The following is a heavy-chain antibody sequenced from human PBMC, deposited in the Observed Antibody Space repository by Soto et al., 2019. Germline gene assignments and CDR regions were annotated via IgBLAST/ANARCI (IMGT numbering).Heavy chain of an antibody. CDR3: AAGSSWYYYYYGMDV. Sequence: QMQLVQSGPEVKKPGTSVKVSCKASGFTFTSSAVQWVRQARGQRLEWIGWIVVGSGNTSYAQKFQKRVTITRDMSTSTAYMELSSLRSEDTAVYYCAAGSSWYYYYYGMDVWGQGTTVTVSS. CDR2: IVVGSGNT. J-gene: IGHJ6*02. CDR1: GFTFTSSA. V-gene: IGHV1-58*01. D-gene: IGHD6-13*01.